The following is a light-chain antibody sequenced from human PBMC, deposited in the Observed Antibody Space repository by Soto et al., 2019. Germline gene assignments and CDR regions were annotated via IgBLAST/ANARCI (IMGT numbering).Light chain of an antibody. CDR2: DNN. CDR3: GTWDSSLSAVV. CDR1: SSNIGNNY. Sequence: QSVLTQPPSVSAAPGQTVTISCSGSSSNIGNNYISWYQQLPGTAPKLLIYDNNKRPSGIPDRFSGSQSGTSATLCITGLXXXXXADDYCGTWDSSLSAVVFGGGTQLTVL. V-gene: IGLV1-51*01. J-gene: IGLJ2*01.